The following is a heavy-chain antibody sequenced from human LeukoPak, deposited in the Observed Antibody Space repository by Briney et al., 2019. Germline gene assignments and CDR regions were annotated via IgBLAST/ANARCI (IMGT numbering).Heavy chain of an antibody. V-gene: IGHV1-46*01. CDR3: ARCVSGAPDSDAFDI. CDR2: INPSGGST. CDR1: GYTFTSYY. D-gene: IGHD6-19*01. Sequence: ASVKVSCKASGYTFTSYYMHWVRQAPGQGLEWMGIINPSGGSTSYAQKFQGRVTMTRDMSTSTVYMELSSLRSDDTAVYYCARCVSGAPDSDAFDIWGQGTMVTVSS. J-gene: IGHJ3*02.